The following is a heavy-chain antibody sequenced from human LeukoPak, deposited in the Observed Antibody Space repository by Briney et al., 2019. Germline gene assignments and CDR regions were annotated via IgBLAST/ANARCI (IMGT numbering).Heavy chain of an antibody. D-gene: IGHD5-12*01. J-gene: IGHJ3*02. Sequence: SETLSLTCTVSGGSISSSTNYWGWIRQPPGKGLEWIGSIYYSGTTYFNPSLKSRVTISVDTSKNQFSLKLSSVTAADTAVYYCARRTYSGYADAFDIWGQGTMVTVSS. V-gene: IGHV4-39*01. CDR3: ARRTYSGYADAFDI. CDR2: IYYSGTT. CDR1: GGSISSSTNY.